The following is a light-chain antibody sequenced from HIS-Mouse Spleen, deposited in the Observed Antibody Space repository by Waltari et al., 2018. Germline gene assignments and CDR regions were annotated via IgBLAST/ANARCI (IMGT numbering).Light chain of an antibody. V-gene: IGLV1-47*01. CDR2: RKN. CDR1: SPTTGSNQ. J-gene: IGLJ3*02. Sequence: QSGLTQPPSASGTPGQRVTIPCSASSPTTGSNQVYWYQQLPGTAPKLLIYRKNQRPSGVPDRFSGSKSGTSASLAISGLRSEDEADYYCAAWDDSLSGPVFGGGTKLTVL. CDR3: AAWDDSLSGPV.